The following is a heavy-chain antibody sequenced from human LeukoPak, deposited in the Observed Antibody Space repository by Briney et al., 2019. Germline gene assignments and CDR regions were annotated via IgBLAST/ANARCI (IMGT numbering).Heavy chain of an antibody. J-gene: IGHJ4*02. D-gene: IGHD3-10*01. Sequence: GGSLRLSCAASGFTFSSYGMHWVRQAPGKGLEWVAFIRCDGSNKYYADSVKGRFTISRDNSKNTLYLQMNSLRAEDTAVYYCAKERRGAWGYFDYWGQGTLVTVSS. CDR2: IRCDGSNK. V-gene: IGHV3-30*02. CDR3: AKERRGAWGYFDY. CDR1: GFTFSSYG.